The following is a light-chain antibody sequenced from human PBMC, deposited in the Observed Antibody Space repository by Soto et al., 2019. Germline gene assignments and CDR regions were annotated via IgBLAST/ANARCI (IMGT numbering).Light chain of an antibody. Sequence: QSVLTQPPSASGTPGQRVTISCSGSYSNVETNYVYWYQQVPGTAPKLLIYTNDQRPSGVPDRFSASKSGTSASLAISGLRSEDEDDYFCSATDDSLGGPVFGGGTKLTVL. J-gene: IGLJ2*01. CDR3: SATDDSLGGPV. CDR2: TND. CDR1: YSNVETNY. V-gene: IGLV1-47*02.